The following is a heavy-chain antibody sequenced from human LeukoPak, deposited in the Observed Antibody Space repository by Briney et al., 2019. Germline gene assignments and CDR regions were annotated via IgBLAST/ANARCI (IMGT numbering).Heavy chain of an antibody. CDR2: IIPIFGTP. V-gene: IGHV1-69*05. CDR3: ARVDSYYYYYMDV. J-gene: IGHJ6*03. CDR1: GGTFSAYA. Sequence: SVKVSCKASGGTFSAYAISWVRQAPGQGLEWMGGIIPIFGTPSYAQKFQGRVTITTDESTSTAYMELSSLSSEDTAVYYCARVDSYYYYYMDVWGKGTSVTVSS.